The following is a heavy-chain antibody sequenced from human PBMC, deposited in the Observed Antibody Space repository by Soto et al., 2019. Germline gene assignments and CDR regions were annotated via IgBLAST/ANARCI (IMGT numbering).Heavy chain of an antibody. V-gene: IGHV4-34*01. CDR1: GGSFRGYY. Sequence: PSETLSLTCAVYGGSFRGYYWSWIRQPPGKGLEWIGEINHSGSTNYNPSLKSRVTISVDTSKKQFSLKLSSVTAADTAVYYCARGVTIFGVVIINGYYYYGMDVWGQGTTVTVSS. J-gene: IGHJ6*02. D-gene: IGHD3-3*01. CDR2: INHSGST. CDR3: ARGVTIFGVVIINGYYYYGMDV.